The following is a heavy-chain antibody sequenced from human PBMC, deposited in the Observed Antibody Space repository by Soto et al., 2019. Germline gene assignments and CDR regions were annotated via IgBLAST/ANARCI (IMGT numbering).Heavy chain of an antibody. CDR2: INHSGST. V-gene: IGHV4-34*01. Sequence: PSETLSLTCAVYGGSFSGYYWSWIRQPPGKGLEWIGEINHSGSTNYNPSLKSRVTISVDTSKNQFSLKLSSVTAADTAVYYCARAHGGSLRGHYGSGSNSRPFDSWGQGTLVT. CDR3: ARAHGGSLRGHYGSGSNSRPFDS. D-gene: IGHD3-10*01. J-gene: IGHJ4*02. CDR1: GGSFSGYY.